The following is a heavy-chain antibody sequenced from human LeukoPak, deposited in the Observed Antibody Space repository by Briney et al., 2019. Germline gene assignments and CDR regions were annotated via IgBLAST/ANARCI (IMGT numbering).Heavy chain of an antibody. D-gene: IGHD3-10*01. CDR2: IYYSGST. Sequence: SETLFLTCTVSGGSISSISYYWGWIRQPPGKGLEWIGTIYYSGSTYHSPSLKSRVTISEDTSKNQISLKLSSVTAADTAVYYCARHSEYYSGSGSASGYFDYWGQGTLVIVSS. V-gene: IGHV4-39*01. CDR1: GGSISSISYY. CDR3: ARHSEYYSGSGSASGYFDY. J-gene: IGHJ4*02.